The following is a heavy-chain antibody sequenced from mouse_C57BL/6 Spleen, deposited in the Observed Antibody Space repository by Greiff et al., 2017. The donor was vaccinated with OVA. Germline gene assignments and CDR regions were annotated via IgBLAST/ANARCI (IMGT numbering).Heavy chain of an antibody. CDR1: GYTFTSYW. D-gene: IGHD4-1*01. V-gene: IGHV1-64*01. CDR3: ARSTGNGYAMDY. Sequence: VQLQQPGAELVKPGASVKLSCKASGYTFTSYWMHWVKQRPGQGLEWIGMIHPNSGSTNYNEKFKSKATLTVAKSSSTAYMQLSSLTSEDSAFYCCARSTGNGYAMDYWGQGTSGTVSS. CDR2: IHPNSGST. J-gene: IGHJ4*01.